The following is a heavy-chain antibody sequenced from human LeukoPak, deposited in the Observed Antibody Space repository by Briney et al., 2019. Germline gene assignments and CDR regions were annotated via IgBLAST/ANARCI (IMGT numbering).Heavy chain of an antibody. J-gene: IGHJ4*02. CDR2: ISRGGSPI. CDR3: TRVSWRGEIF. D-gene: IGHD3-3*01. CDR1: GFTFSRYS. Sequence: AGGSLRLSCAASGFTFSRYSMYWVRQAPGKGLEWVSSISRGGSPIFYADSVRGRFTTSRDNAKKSLFLQMTSLRAEDTAVYYCTRVSWRGEIFWGQGTLVSVSS. V-gene: IGHV3-48*04.